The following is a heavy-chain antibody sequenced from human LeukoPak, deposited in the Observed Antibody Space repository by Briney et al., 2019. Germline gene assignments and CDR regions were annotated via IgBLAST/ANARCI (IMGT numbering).Heavy chain of an antibody. J-gene: IGHJ4*02. CDR1: GFTFSIYG. CDR2: IWYDGDNK. CDR3: ARDSAVVRGVIPPGDY. Sequence: GGSLRLSCAASGFTFSIYGMHWVRQAPGKGLEWVAVIWYDGDNKYYADSVKGRFTISRDNSKNTLYLQMNSLRAEDTAVYYCARDSAVVRGVIPPGDYWGQGTLVTVSS. V-gene: IGHV3-33*01. D-gene: IGHD3-10*01.